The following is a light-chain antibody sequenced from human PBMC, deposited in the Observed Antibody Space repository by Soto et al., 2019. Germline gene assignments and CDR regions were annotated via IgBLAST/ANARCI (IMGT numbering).Light chain of an antibody. J-gene: IGKJ4*01. CDR2: EAS. CDR1: QSVISW. CDR3: QLYKSNPIT. V-gene: IGKV1-5*03. Sequence: DIQMTQSPSTLSASGGDRVTSSCRSSQSVISWLAWYQQKPGKAPKVLSYEASHLKSGVPSRFSGSGSGTEFTLTISRLQPDDFATYYCQLYKSNPITFGGGTKVEI.